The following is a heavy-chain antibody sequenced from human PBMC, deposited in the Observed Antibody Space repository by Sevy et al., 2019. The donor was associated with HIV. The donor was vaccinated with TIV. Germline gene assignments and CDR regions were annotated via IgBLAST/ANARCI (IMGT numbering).Heavy chain of an antibody. J-gene: IGHJ6*02. CDR1: GFTFSSYT. CDR2: ISTTSTYV. D-gene: IGHD3-10*01. V-gene: IGHV3-21*01. Sequence: GGSLRLSCAASGFTFSSYTMNWVRQAPGKGLDWVSSISTTSTYVYYADSVKGRFTISRDNAKNSLYLQVNSLIAEDTAVYYCARDSGDGYYAMDVWGQGTTVTVSS. CDR3: ARDSGDGYYAMDV.